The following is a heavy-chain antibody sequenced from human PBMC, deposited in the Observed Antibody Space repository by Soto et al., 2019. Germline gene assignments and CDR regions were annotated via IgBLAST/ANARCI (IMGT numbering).Heavy chain of an antibody. D-gene: IGHD5-18*01. J-gene: IGHJ1*01. CDR3: ARDSPVQLWSSSEYFQH. V-gene: IGHV1-18*04. CDR2: ISAYNGNT. Sequence: QVQLVQSGAEVKKPGASVKVSCKASGYTFTSYGISWVRQAPGQGLEWMGWISAYNGNTNYAQKLQGRVTMTTDTSTSTAYMELRSLRSDDTAVYYCARDSPVQLWSSSEYFQHWGQGTLVTVSS. CDR1: GYTFTSYG.